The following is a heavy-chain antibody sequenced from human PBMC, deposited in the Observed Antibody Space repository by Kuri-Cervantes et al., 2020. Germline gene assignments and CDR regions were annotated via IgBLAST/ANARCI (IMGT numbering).Heavy chain of an antibody. CDR1: GYTFTSYD. Sequence: ASVKVSCKASGYTFTSYDINWVRQATGQGLEWMGWMNPNSGNTGYAQKFQGRVTMTRNTSISTAYMELRSLRSDDTAVYYWVRAVATYGDYRRNFDYWGQGTLVTVSS. CDR2: MNPNSGNT. D-gene: IGHD4-17*01. J-gene: IGHJ4*02. V-gene: IGHV1-8*01. CDR3: VRAVATYGDYRRNFDY.